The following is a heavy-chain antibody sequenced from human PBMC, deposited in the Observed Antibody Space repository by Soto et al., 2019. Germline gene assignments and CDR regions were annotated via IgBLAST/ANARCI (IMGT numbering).Heavy chain of an antibody. CDR1: GGSFSGYY. CDR2: INHSGST. CDR3: ARTTADAFDI. Sequence: SETLSLTCAVYGGSFSGYYWSWIRQPPGKGLGGIGEINHSGSTNYNPSLKSRVTISVDTSKNQFSLKLSSVTAADTAVYYCARTTADAFDIWGQGTMVTVSS. D-gene: IGHD4-17*01. J-gene: IGHJ3*02. V-gene: IGHV4-34*01.